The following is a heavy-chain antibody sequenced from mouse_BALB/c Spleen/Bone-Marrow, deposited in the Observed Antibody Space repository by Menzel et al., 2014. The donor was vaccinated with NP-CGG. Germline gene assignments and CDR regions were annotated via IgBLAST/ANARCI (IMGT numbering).Heavy chain of an antibody. CDR1: GFNIKDTY. D-gene: IGHD1-1*01. V-gene: IGHV14-3*02. CDR2: IDPANGNT. CDR3: ASYRYGSSRFAY. Sequence: EVQLQQSGAELVKPGASVKLSCTASGFNIKDTYMHWVKQRPEQGLEWIGRIDPANGNTKYDPKFQGKATITADTSSNTTYLQLSSLTSEDTAVYYCASYRYGSSRFAYWGQGTLVTVSA. J-gene: IGHJ3*01.